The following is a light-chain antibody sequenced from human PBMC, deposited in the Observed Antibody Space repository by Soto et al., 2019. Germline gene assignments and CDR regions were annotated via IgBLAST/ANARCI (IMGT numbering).Light chain of an antibody. Sequence: QSVLTQPASVSGSPGQSITISCTGSSSDVGRYKYVSWYQHHPGKAPKLMIYDVNNRPSGVSNRFSGSKSGNTASLTISGLQAEDEADYYCISYTTINTRVFGTGTKVTVL. CDR3: ISYTTINTRV. CDR2: DVN. CDR1: SSDVGRYKY. J-gene: IGLJ1*01. V-gene: IGLV2-14*03.